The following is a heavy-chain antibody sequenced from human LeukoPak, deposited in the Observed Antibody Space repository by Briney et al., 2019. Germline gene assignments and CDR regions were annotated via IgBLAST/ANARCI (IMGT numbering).Heavy chain of an antibody. J-gene: IGHJ6*03. CDR1: GYTFTGYY. CDR2: IHPNSGGT. V-gene: IGHV1-2*04. Sequence: ASVKVSCKASGYTFTGYYMHWVRQAPGQGLEWMGWIHPNSGGTNYAQKFQGWVTMTRDTSTSTAYMELSRLRSDDTAVYYCARDLVPDFGVVPPHYMDVWGKGTTVTVSS. CDR3: ARDLVPDFGVVPPHYMDV. D-gene: IGHD3-3*01.